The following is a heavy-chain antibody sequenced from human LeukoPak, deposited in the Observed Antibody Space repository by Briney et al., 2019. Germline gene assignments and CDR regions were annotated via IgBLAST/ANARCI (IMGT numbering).Heavy chain of an antibody. Sequence: ASVKVSCKASGYTFSDYYIHWLRQAPGQGLEWVGWIKPNGGVTNYARNFQGRITMTRDTSISTDFMELSSLRSDDTAVYYCARPSYCGAGCYYYFDYWGQGTLVTVSS. J-gene: IGHJ4*02. V-gene: IGHV1-2*02. CDR3: ARPSYCGAGCYYYFDY. CDR1: GYTFSDYY. CDR2: IKPNGGVT. D-gene: IGHD2-21*02.